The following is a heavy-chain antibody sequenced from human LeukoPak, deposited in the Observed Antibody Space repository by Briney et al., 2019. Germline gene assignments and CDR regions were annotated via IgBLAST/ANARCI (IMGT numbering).Heavy chain of an antibody. CDR3: ARHRGGGDYLWGRSHFDY. CDR1: GGSISSSSYY. D-gene: IGHD3-10*02. V-gene: IGHV4-61*05. Sequence: KPSETLSLTCTVSGGSISSSSYYWSWIRQPPGKGLEWIGYIYYSGSTNYNPPLKSRVTISVDTSKNQFSLKLSSVTAADTAVYYCARHRGGGDYLWGRSHFDYWGQGTLVTVSS. J-gene: IGHJ4*02. CDR2: IYYSGST.